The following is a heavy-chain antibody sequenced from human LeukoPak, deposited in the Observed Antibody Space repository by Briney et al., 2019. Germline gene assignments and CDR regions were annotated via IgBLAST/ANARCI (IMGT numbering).Heavy chain of an antibody. J-gene: IGHJ4*02. D-gene: IGHD3-22*01. V-gene: IGHV1-2*06. CDR1: GYTFTGYY. CDR2: INPNSGGT. CDR3: ARDLVYYYSSGYYDY. Sequence: ASVKVSCKASGYTFTGYYMHWVRQAPGQGLEWMGRINPNSGGTNYAQKFQGRVTMTRDTSISTAYMEPSRLRSDDTAVYYCARDLVYYYSSGYYDYWGQGTLVTVSS.